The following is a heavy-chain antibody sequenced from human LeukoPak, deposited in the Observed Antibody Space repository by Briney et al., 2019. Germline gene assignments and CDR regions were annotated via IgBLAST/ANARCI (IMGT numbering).Heavy chain of an antibody. CDR1: GLSFCSYC. D-gene: IGHD3-22*01. V-gene: IGHV3-23*01. J-gene: IGHJ4*02. CDR3: AKDRGNYYFDTSGYFDY. Sequence: GGSLRLSSAASGLSFCSYCLSWVRLAPGEGLVWVAAIMGRGDNTFYTDSVKGRFTISRDQYKNTLYLQMSSLRAEDTAVYYCAKDRGNYYFDTSGYFDYWGEGTLVTVSS. CDR2: IMGRGDNT.